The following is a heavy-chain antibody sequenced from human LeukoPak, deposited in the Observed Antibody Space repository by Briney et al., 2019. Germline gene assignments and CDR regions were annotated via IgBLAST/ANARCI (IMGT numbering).Heavy chain of an antibody. CDR2: ISSSSSTI. D-gene: IGHD3-22*01. CDR1: GFTFSSYS. J-gene: IGHJ3*02. Sequence: GGSLRLSCAASGFTFSSYSMNWVRQAPGKGLEWVSYISSSSSTIHYADSVKGRFTISRDNAKNSLYLQMNSLRAEDTAVYYCARARWGTMIVVDDAFDIWGQGTMVTVSS. V-gene: IGHV3-48*04. CDR3: ARARWGTMIVVDDAFDI.